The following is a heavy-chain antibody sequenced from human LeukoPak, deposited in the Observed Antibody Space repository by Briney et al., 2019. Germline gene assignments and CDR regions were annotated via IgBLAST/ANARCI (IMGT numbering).Heavy chain of an antibody. Sequence: GGCLRLSCAASGFTFSTYWMHWVRQAPGKGLVWVSRINNDGSNTGYADSVKGRFTTSRDNVKNMVYLQMNSLTAEDTAVYYCARGQSSGWYPDWGQGTLVTVSS. CDR3: ARGQSSGWYPD. CDR2: INNDGSNT. V-gene: IGHV3-74*01. CDR1: GFTFSTYW. D-gene: IGHD6-13*01. J-gene: IGHJ4*02.